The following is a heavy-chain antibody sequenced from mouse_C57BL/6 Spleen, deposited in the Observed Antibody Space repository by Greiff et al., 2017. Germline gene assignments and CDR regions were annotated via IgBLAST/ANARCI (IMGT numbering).Heavy chain of an antibody. D-gene: IGHD1-1*01. J-gene: IGHJ2*01. CDR3: ARESSYNY. CDR2: INPYNGGT. V-gene: IGHV1-19*01. Sequence: VKPGASVKMSCKASGYTFTDYYMNWVKQSHGKSLEWIGVINPYNGGTSYNQKFKGKATLTVDKSSSTAYMELNSLTSEDSAVYYCARESSYNYWGQGTTLTVSS. CDR1: GYTFTDYY.